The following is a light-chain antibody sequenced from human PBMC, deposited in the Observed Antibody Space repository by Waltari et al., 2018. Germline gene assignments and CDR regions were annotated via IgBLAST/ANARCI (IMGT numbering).Light chain of an antibody. CDR3: QQSYSTPPS. Sequence: DIQMTQSPSSLSASVGDRVTITCPASQSISSYLNCYKEKPGKAPNLLIYAASSLQSGVPSRFSGRGSWTDFTLTISSLQPEDFATYYCQQSYSTPPSFGQGTKVEIK. CDR2: AAS. V-gene: IGKV1-39*01. CDR1: QSISSY. J-gene: IGKJ1*01.